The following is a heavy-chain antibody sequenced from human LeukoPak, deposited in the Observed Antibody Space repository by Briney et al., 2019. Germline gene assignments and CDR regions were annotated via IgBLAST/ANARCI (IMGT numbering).Heavy chain of an antibody. CDR3: ARGYRSPYYYGSGSYPPAD. D-gene: IGHD3-10*01. Sequence: PSETLSLTCTVSGGSISSYYWSWIRQPPGKGLEWIGYIYYSGSTDYNPSLKSRVTISVDTSKNQFSLKLSSVTAADTAVYYCARGYRSPYYYGSGSYPPADWGQGTLVTVSS. CDR2: IYYSGST. J-gene: IGHJ4*02. CDR1: GGSISSYY. V-gene: IGHV4-59*01.